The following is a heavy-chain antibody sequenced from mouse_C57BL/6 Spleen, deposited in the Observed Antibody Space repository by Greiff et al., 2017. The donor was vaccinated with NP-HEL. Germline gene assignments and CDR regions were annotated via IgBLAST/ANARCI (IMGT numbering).Heavy chain of an antibody. CDR1: GYSITSGYY. J-gene: IGHJ2*01. D-gene: IGHD1-1*01. V-gene: IGHV3-6*01. Sequence: EVKLMESGPGLVKPSQSLSLTCSVTGYSITSGYYWNWIRQFPGNKLEWMGYISYDGSNNYNPSLKNRISITRDTSKNQFFLKLNSVTTEDTATYYCARVPLTTVVAFDYWGQGTTLTVSS. CDR3: ARVPLTTVVAFDY. CDR2: ISYDGSN.